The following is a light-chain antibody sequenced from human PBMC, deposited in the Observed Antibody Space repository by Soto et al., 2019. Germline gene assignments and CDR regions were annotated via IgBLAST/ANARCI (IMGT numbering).Light chain of an antibody. V-gene: IGKV3-15*01. J-gene: IGKJ1*01. CDR1: QSVSSN. CDR2: GAS. CDR3: QQYNNWPPWT. Sequence: EIVMTQSPATLSVSPGERATLSCRASQSVSSNLAWYQQKPGQAPRLLIYGASTRATGIPARFSGSGSGTEFTLTISSLQSEDFAVYYCQQYNNWPPWTFSQGTKLDI.